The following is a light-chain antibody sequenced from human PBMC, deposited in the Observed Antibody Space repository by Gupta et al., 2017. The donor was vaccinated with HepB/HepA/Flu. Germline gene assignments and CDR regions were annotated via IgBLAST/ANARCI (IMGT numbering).Light chain of an antibody. CDR3: HQYNSSPRT. CDR1: QSVSSSY. V-gene: IGKV3-20*01. J-gene: IGKJ1*01. CDR2: GAS. Sequence: EIVLTQSPGTLSLSPGERATLSCRASQSVSSSYLVWYQQKPGQAPRLLIYGASSRATGIPDRFSGSGSGTDFTLSISRLEPEDFAVYYCHQYNSSPRTFGLGTKVEIK.